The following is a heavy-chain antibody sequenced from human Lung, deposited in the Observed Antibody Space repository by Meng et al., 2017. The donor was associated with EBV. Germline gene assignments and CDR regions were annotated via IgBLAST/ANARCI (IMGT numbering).Heavy chain of an antibody. D-gene: IGHD3-10*01. V-gene: IGHV4-30-4*01. Sequence: VRVQEWGAGLLKPSEHLALTCAVYGGSISSGGYYWSWIRQPPGKGSEWIGYIYYSGSTYYNPSLKSLVTISVDTSKNQFSLKLSSVTAADTAVYYCVRTPTSYGSGSYFSPWFDPWGQGTLVTVSS. J-gene: IGHJ5*02. CDR3: VRTPTSYGSGSYFSPWFDP. CDR1: GGSISSGGYY. CDR2: IYYSGST.